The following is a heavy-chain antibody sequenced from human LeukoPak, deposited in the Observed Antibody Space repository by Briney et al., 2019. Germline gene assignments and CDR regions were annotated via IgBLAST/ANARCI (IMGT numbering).Heavy chain of an antibody. CDR3: ARGRYSSSINSMDV. CDR1: GGTFSSYA. D-gene: IGHD6-6*01. CDR2: ITPIFGTA. V-gene: IGHV1-69*13. J-gene: IGHJ6*02. Sequence: SVKVSCKASGGTFSSYAISWVRQAPGQGLEWMGGITPIFGTANYAQKFQGRVTITADESTSTAYMELSSLRSEDTAVYYCARGRYSSSINSMDVWGQGTTVTVSS.